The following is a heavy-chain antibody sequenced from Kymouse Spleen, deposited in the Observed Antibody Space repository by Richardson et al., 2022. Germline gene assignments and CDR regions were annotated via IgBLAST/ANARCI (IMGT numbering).Heavy chain of an antibody. Sequence: EVQLVESGGGLVQPGRSLRLSCAASGFTFDDYAMHWVRQAPGKGLEWVSGISWNSGSIGYADSVKGRFTISRDNAKNSLYLQMNSLRAEDTALYYCAKLLWFGEPRLTTGAREPWSPSPQ. CDR3: AKLLWFGEPRLTT. CDR1: GFTFDDYA. D-gene: IGHD3-10*01. J-gene: IGHJ4*02. CDR2: ISWNSGSI. V-gene: IGHV3-9*01.